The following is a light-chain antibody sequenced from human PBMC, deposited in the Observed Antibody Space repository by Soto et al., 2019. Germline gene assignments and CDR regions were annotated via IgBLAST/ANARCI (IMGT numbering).Light chain of an antibody. CDR2: AAS. CDR1: QGIGVY. J-gene: IGKJ4*01. CDR3: QKYNSAPLT. V-gene: IGKV1-27*01. Sequence: DIQMTQSPSSQSASLGDRVTITCRASQGIGVYLAWFQQKPGNAPKLLIYAASTLQSGVPSRFSGSGSGTDFTLTVSSLQPEDVATYYCQKYNSAPLTFGGGTRVEIK.